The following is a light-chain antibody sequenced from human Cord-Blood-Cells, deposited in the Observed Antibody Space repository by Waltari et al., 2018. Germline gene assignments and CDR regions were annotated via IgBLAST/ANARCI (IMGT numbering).Light chain of an antibody. V-gene: IGKV3-11*01. J-gene: IGKJ1*01. CDR2: DAS. CDR3: QQRWT. CDR1: QSVSSY. Sequence: EIVLTQSPATLSLSPGERATLSCRASQSVSSYLAWYQHKPGQAPRLLIYDASNRATGIPARFSGSGSGTDFTLTISSLEPEDFAVYYCQQRWTFGQGTKVEIK.